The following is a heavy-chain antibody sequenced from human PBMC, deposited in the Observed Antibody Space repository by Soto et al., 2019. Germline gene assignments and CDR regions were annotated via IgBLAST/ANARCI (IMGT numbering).Heavy chain of an antibody. Sequence: GGSLRLSCAASGFTFTRYSMNWVRQAPGKGLEWVSSISSTTNYIYYGDSMKGRFTISRDNAKNSLYLEMNSLRAEDTAVYYCVRESEDLTSNFDYWGQGTLVTVSS. V-gene: IGHV3-21*06. CDR3: VRESEDLTSNFDY. J-gene: IGHJ4*02. CDR2: ISSTTNYI. CDR1: GFTFTRYS.